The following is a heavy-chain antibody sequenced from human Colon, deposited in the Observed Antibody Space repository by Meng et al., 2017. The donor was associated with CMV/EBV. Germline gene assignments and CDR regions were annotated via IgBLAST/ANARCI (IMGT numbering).Heavy chain of an antibody. CDR2: ISSSSSYI. CDR1: GFTFSGYS. J-gene: IGHJ6*02. V-gene: IGHV3-21*01. CDR3: ARGSTGFYYAMDV. D-gene: IGHD2-2*01. Sequence: GESLKISCAASGFTFSGYSMNWVRPAPGKGLEWVSSISSSSSYIYYADSVKGRFTISRDNAKNSLYLQMNSLRAEDTAVYYCARGSTGFYYAMDVWGQGTTVTVSS.